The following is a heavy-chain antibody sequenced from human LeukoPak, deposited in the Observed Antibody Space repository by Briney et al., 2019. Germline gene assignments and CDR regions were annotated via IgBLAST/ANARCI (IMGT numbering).Heavy chain of an antibody. CDR2: IYYSGST. V-gene: IGHV4-39*07. CDR1: GGSITSNSYY. Sequence: SETLSLTCTVSGGSITSNSYYWGWIRQPPGKGLEWIGSIYYSGSTYYNPSLKSRVTISVDTSKNQFSLKLSSVTAADTAVYFCARGRVSSSSWNSAYYYYFYMDVWGKGTTVTVSS. J-gene: IGHJ6*03. CDR3: ARGRVSSSSWNSAYYYYFYMDV. D-gene: IGHD6-13*01.